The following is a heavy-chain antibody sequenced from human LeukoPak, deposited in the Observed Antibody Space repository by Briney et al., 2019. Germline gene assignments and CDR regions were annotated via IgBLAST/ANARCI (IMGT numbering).Heavy chain of an antibody. Sequence: GGSLRLSCAASGFTFSSYEMNWVRQAPGKGLVWLSSITSSSSYIYYADSVKGRFTISRDNSKNSLYLQMNSLRAEDSAFYYCAKAAIRYTTRWNNFDYWGQGTLVTVSS. V-gene: IGHV3-21*04. D-gene: IGHD2-2*02. CDR3: AKAAIRYTTRWNNFDY. J-gene: IGHJ4*02. CDR1: GFTFSSYE. CDR2: ITSSSSYI.